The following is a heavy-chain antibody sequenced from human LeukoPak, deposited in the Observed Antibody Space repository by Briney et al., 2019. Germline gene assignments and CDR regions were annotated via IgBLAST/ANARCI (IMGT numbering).Heavy chain of an antibody. CDR1: GYSFTSYW. J-gene: IGHJ4*02. CDR2: IYPGDSDT. V-gene: IGHV5-51*01. Sequence: GESLKISCKGSGYSFTSYWIGWVRQMPGKGLERMGIIYPGDSDTRYSPSFQGQVTISADKSISTAYLQWSSLKASDTAMYYCARGRIVAAKMPYYWGQGTLVTVSS. CDR3: ARGRIVAAKMPYY. D-gene: IGHD6-13*01.